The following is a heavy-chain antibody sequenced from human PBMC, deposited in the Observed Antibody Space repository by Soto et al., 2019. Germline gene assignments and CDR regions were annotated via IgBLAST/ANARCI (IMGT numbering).Heavy chain of an antibody. Sequence: VQLQESGPGLVKPSETLSLIYPVSGDSASGGGYYWTWIRHPQGKGLEWIGHISFTGDTTYTPSLRSRVTLATHTSKNQFSLKLSSATAADTALCYCSIGGHYYHRMIWVHGTMVTVAS. D-gene: IGHD3-10*01. V-gene: IGHV4-61*08. CDR3: SIGGHYYHRMI. CDR2: ISFTGDT. CDR1: GDSASGGGYY. J-gene: IGHJ1*01.